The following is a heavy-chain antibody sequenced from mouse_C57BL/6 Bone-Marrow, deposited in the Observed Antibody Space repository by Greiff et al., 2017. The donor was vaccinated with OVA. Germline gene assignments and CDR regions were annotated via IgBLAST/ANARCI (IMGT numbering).Heavy chain of an antibody. D-gene: IGHD1-1*01. CDR3: ARERPHYAWFAY. CDR2: INPSSGYT. V-gene: IGHV1-7*01. J-gene: IGHJ3*01. Sequence: VQVVESGAELAKPGASVKLSCKASGYTFTSYWMHWVKQRPGQGLEWIGYINPSSGYTKYNQKFKDKATLTADKSSSTAYMQLSSLTYEDSAVYYCARERPHYAWFAYWGQGTLVTVSA. CDR1: GYTFTSYW.